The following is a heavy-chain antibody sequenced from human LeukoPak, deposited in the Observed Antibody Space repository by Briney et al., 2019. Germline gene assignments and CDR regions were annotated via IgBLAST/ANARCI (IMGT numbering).Heavy chain of an antibody. J-gene: IGHJ2*01. CDR1: GFTFSRYW. V-gene: IGHV3-7*01. CDR3: ARRYFDL. CDR2: MNQDGSEI. Sequence: GGSLRLSCVGSGFTFSRYWLNWVRQAPGKGLEWVANMNQDGSEIYYLDSVKGRFTISRDNAKSSLYLQMNSLRAEDTGVYYCARRYFDLWGRGTLVTVSS.